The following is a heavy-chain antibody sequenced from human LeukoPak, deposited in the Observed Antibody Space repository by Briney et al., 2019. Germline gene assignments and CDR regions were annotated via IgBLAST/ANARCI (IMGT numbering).Heavy chain of an antibody. J-gene: IGHJ5*02. V-gene: IGHV1-69*05. D-gene: IGHD6-19*01. CDR1: GGTFSSYA. CDR3: ARGGPYSSGWYNWFDP. Sequence: WASVKVSCKASGGTFSSYAISWVRQAPGQGLEWMGGIIPIFGTANYAQKFQGRVMITTDESTSTAYMELSSLRSEDTAVYYCARGGPYSSGWYNWFDPWGQGTLVTVSS. CDR2: IIPIFGTA.